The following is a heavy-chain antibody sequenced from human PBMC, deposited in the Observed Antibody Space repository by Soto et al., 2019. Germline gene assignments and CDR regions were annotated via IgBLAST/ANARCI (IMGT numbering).Heavy chain of an antibody. D-gene: IGHD3-10*01. CDR1: GFTFDDYA. J-gene: IGHJ4*02. Sequence: GGSLRLSCAASGFTFDDYAMHWVRQAPGKGLEWVSGISWNSGSIGYADSVKGRFTISRDNAKNSLYLQMNSLRAEDTALYYCAKNMERFGFGEFLNDYWGQGTLVTVSS. V-gene: IGHV3-9*01. CDR3: AKNMERFGFGEFLNDY. CDR2: ISWNSGSI.